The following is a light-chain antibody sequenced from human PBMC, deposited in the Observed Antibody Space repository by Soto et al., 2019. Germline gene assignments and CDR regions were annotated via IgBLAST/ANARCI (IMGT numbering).Light chain of an antibody. V-gene: IGLV2-14*01. CDR3: SSYTSSSTLGV. Sequence: QSALTQPASVSGSPGQSITISCTGTSSDVGGYNYVSWYQQHPGKAPKLMIYDVSNRPSGVSNRFSGSKSGNTASLTISGVQDEDEADYYCSSYTSSSTLGVFGTGTKVTVL. CDR1: SSDVGGYNY. J-gene: IGLJ1*01. CDR2: DVS.